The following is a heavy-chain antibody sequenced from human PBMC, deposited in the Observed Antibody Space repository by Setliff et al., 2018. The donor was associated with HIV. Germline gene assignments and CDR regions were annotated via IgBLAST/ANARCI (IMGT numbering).Heavy chain of an antibody. CDR2: ISWNSGNI. D-gene: IGHD3-10*01. Sequence: PGGSLRLSCAASGFEFDDYAIHWVRQVPGKGLEWVAGISWNSGNIGYADSVKGRFTISRDNAKNSLYLQMNSLRAEDTALYYCTKGGYGSGSYYYFGNWGQGTLVTVSS. V-gene: IGHV3-9*01. CDR1: GFEFDDYA. CDR3: TKGGYGSGSYYYFGN. J-gene: IGHJ4*02.